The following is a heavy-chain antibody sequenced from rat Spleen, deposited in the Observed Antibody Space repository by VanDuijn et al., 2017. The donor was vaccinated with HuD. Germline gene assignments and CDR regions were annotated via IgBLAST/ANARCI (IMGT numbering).Heavy chain of an antibody. Sequence: EVQLVESGGGLVQPGRSMKLSCAASGFTFSSFAMAWVRQAPTKGLEWVASISYDGGNTYYRDSVKGRFTISRDNAKSSLYLQMDSLRSEDTSTYYCAKDGDYGGYTESLFDYWGQGVMVTVSS. CDR3: AKDGDYGGYTESLFDY. V-gene: IGHV5-20*01. CDR1: GFTFSSFA. J-gene: IGHJ2*01. D-gene: IGHD1-11*01. CDR2: ISYDGGNT.